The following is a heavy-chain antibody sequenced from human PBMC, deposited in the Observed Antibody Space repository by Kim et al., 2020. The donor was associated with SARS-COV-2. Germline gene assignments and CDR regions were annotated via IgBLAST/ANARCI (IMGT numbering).Heavy chain of an antibody. D-gene: IGHD6-13*01. Sequence: ASVKVSCKASGYTFTSYAMHWVRQAPGQRLEWMGWINAGNGNTKYSQKFQGRVTITRDTSASTAYMELSSLRSEDTAVYYCARGFSRIAAAGTYYYYGMDVWGQGTTVTVSS. V-gene: IGHV1-3*01. CDR1: GYTFTSYA. CDR3: ARGFSRIAAAGTYYYYGMDV. CDR2: INAGNGNT. J-gene: IGHJ6*02.